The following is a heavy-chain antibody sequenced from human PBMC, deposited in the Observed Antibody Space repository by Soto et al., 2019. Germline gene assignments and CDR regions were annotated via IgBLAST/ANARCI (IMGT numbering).Heavy chain of an antibody. CDR1: GGSISSSSYY. D-gene: IGHD5-18*01. Sequence: SETLSLTCTVSGGSISSSSYYWGWIRQPPGKGLEWIGSIYYSGSTYYNPSLKSRVTISVDTSKNQFSLKLSSVTAADTAVYYCARLNSYGGDLFDYWGQGTLVTVSS. CDR3: ARLNSYGGDLFDY. V-gene: IGHV4-39*01. CDR2: IYYSGST. J-gene: IGHJ4*02.